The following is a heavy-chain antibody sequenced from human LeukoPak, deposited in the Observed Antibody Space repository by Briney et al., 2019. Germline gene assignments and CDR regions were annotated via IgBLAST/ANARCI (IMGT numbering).Heavy chain of an antibody. CDR2: IIPIPGIA. Sequence: ASVKVSCKASGGTFSSYAISWVRQAPGQGLEWMGRIIPIPGIANYAQKFQGRVTITADKSTSTAYMELSSLRSEDTAVYYCARDSMTTYFYYGMDVWGQGTTVTVSS. CDR3: ARDSMTTYFYYGMDV. V-gene: IGHV1-69*04. J-gene: IGHJ6*02. D-gene: IGHD4-11*01. CDR1: GGTFSSYA.